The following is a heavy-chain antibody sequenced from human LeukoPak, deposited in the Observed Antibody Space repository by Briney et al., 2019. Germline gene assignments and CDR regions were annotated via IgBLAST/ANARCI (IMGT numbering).Heavy chain of an antibody. CDR3: ARDKVKFGAVADIDY. D-gene: IGHD6-19*01. CDR1: GYTFTSYG. CDR2: ISGYNGNT. J-gene: IGHJ4*02. Sequence: ASVKVPCKASGYTFTSYGISWVRQAPGQGLEWMGWISGYNGNTIYAQKFQGRVTMTTDTSTSTAYMELRSLRSDDTAVYYCARDKVKFGAVADIDYWGQGTLVTVSS. V-gene: IGHV1-18*01.